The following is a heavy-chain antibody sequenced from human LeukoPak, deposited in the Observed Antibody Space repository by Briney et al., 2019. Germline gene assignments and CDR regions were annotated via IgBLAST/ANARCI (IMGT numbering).Heavy chain of an antibody. Sequence: PSETLSLTCAVYGGSFSGYYWRWIRQTPGKGLEWIGEINHSGTTNYNPSLKSRVTISVDTSKNQFSLELSSVTAADTAVYYCARGYPDSSAYYYGSWFDPLGQGTLVTVSS. V-gene: IGHV4-34*01. CDR3: ARGYPDSSAYYYGSWFDP. CDR1: GGSFSGYY. J-gene: IGHJ5*02. D-gene: IGHD3-22*01. CDR2: INHSGTT.